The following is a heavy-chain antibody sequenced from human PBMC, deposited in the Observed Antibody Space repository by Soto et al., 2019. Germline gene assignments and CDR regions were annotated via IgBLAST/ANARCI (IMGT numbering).Heavy chain of an antibody. CDR2: IYYSGSP. CDR1: GDSISPYY. Sequence: LSLTCIVSGDSISPYYWTWIRQPPGKGLEWIGHIYYSGSPNYNPSLKSRVTISVDTSKSLFSLKLSSVTAADTAVYYCARDVSPTYWGQGMLVTVSS. CDR3: ARDVSPTY. J-gene: IGHJ4*02. V-gene: IGHV4-59*01.